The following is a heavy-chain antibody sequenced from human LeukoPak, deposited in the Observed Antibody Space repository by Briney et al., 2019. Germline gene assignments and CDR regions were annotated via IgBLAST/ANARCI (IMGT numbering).Heavy chain of an antibody. Sequence: SVKVSSKASGGTFSIYAISWVRQAPGQGLEWMGGVIPIFGTANYAQKFQGRVTITADESTSTAYMELSSLRSEDTAVYYCASSARTVTTVTFDYWGQGTLVTVSS. CDR1: GGTFSIYA. J-gene: IGHJ4*02. CDR3: ASSARTVTTVTFDY. V-gene: IGHV1-69*13. D-gene: IGHD4-17*01. CDR2: VIPIFGTA.